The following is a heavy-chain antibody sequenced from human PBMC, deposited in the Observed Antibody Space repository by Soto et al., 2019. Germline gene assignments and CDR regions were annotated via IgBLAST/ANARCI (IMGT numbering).Heavy chain of an antibody. CDR3: ARGAVGISKNFDY. D-gene: IGHD1-26*01. CDR1: GGSFSGYY. CDR2: INHSGST. V-gene: IGHV4-34*01. J-gene: IGHJ4*02. Sequence: SETLSLTCAVYGGSFSGYYWSWIRQPPGKGLEWIGEINHSGSTNYNPSLKSRVTISVDTSKNQFSLKLSSVTAADTAVYYCARGAVGISKNFDYWGQGTLVTVS.